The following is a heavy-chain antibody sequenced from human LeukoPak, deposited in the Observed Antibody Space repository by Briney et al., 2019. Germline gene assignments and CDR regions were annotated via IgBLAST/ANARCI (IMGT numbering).Heavy chain of an antibody. Sequence: SETLSLTCTASGGSISSYYWSWIRQTPGKGLEWIGYIYYSGSTNFNPSLKSRVTMSVDTSKNQFSLRMSSVTAADTAVYYCARGAPPGYYYDYYMDVWGKGTTVTISS. V-gene: IGHV4-59*01. CDR3: ARGAPPGYYYDYYMDV. CDR1: GGSISSYY. J-gene: IGHJ6*03. CDR2: IYYSGST.